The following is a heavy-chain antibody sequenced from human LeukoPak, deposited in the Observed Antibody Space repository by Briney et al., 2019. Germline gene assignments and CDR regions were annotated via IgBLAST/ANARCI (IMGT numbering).Heavy chain of an antibody. Sequence: SETLSLTCIVSSGSISNYYWSWFRQPPGKGLERIGYIFFSGDAKHNPSLQSRVTISIDTSNKFSLKLASVTAADTAVYFCARKQAISGGFDSWGQGTPVTVSS. CDR3: ARKQAISGGFDS. CDR2: IFFSGDA. V-gene: IGHV4-59*01. D-gene: IGHD2-8*02. J-gene: IGHJ4*02. CDR1: SGSISNYY.